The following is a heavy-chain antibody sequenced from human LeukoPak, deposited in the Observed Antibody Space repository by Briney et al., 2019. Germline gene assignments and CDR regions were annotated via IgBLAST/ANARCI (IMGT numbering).Heavy chain of an antibody. CDR3: AITRCGSKSCQVYYFDY. CDR1: GFTFSSYA. J-gene: IGHJ4*02. Sequence: PGGSLRLSCAAAGFTFSSYAMNWVRQAPGKGLEWVSAISGGGGSTYYDASVKGRFTISRDNSQNTLYLQMNRLTADDTAAYYCAITRCGSKSCQVYYFDYWGQGILVTVSS. D-gene: IGHD2-2*01. CDR2: ISGGGGST. V-gene: IGHV3-23*01.